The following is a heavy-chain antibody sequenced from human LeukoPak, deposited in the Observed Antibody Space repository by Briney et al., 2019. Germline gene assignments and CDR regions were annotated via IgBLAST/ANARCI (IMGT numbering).Heavy chain of an antibody. D-gene: IGHD3-10*01. CDR2: IYPGDSDT. CDR1: GSIFTNSW. CDR3: ARQEDGSGIL. J-gene: IGHJ4*02. V-gene: IGHV5-51*01. Sequence: GASLQISFKCAGSIFTNSWIGWVRPLPGKGLEWMGIIYPGDSDTRYSPSFQGQVIISADKSIRTAYLQWTSLKASDSAMYYCARQEDGSGILWGQGTLVTVSS.